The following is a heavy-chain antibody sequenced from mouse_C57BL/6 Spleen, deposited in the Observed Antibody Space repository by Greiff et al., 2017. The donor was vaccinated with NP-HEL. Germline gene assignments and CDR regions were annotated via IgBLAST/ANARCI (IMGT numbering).Heavy chain of an antibody. D-gene: IGHD2-5*01. CDR1: GYTFTSYG. CDR2: IYPRSGNT. Sequence: VQRVESGAELARPGASVKLSCKASGYTFTSYGISWVKQRTGQGLEWIGEIYPRSGNTYYNEKFKGKATLTADKSSSTAYMELRSLTSEDSAVYFCARRDTTIVTPYYFDYWGQGTTLTVSS. V-gene: IGHV1-81*01. J-gene: IGHJ2*01. CDR3: ARRDTTIVTPYYFDY.